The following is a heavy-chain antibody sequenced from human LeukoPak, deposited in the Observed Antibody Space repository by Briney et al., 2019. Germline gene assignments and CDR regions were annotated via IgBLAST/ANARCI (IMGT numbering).Heavy chain of an antibody. J-gene: IGHJ3*02. CDR3: ARGGYYDSSGSRDAFDI. V-gene: IGHV4-61*02. Sequence: SETLSLTCTVSGGSISSGSYFWNWIRQPAGKGLEWIGRIYTSGSTDYNPSLKSRVTISLDTSKNQFSLKLRSVTAADTAVYYCARGGYYDSSGSRDAFDIWGQGTMVTVSS. CDR1: GGSISSGSYF. D-gene: IGHD3-22*01. CDR2: IYTSGST.